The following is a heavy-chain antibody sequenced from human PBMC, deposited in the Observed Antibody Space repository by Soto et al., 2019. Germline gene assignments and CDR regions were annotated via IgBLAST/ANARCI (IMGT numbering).Heavy chain of an antibody. Sequence: GESLKISCAASGFTFSSYSMNWVRQAPGKGLEWVSSISSSSSYIYYADSVKGRFTISRDNAKNSLYLQMNSLRAEDTAVYYCAGIWSGSIWGQGTMVTVSS. CDR1: GFTFSSYS. CDR3: AGIWSGSI. D-gene: IGHD3-3*01. J-gene: IGHJ3*02. V-gene: IGHV3-21*01. CDR2: ISSSSSYI.